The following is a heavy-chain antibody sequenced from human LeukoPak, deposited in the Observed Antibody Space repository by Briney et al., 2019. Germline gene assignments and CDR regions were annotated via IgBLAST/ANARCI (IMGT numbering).Heavy chain of an antibody. D-gene: IGHD5-24*01. J-gene: IGHJ4*02. CDR3: ARGPDVDGYIHAPFDS. CDR1: GFSLWRHY. Sequence: PGGSLRLSCVASGFSLWRHYMNWVRQAPGKGLEWVALSYSGGSTYYADSVKGRFTIPRDNSKNMLYLGMNSLRVEDSAVYYCARGPDVDGYIHAPFDSWGQGTLVTASS. V-gene: IGHV3-53*01. CDR2: SYSGGST.